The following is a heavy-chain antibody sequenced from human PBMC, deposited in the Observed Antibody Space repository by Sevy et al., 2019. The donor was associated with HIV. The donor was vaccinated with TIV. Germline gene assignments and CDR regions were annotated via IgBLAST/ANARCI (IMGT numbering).Heavy chain of an antibody. J-gene: IGHJ6*02. CDR2: ITTSGRYT. D-gene: IGHD2-15*01. CDR3: AKGYCSGGSCPRDYYYYGMDA. V-gene: IGHV3-23*01. CDR1: GFTFRTYA. Sequence: GGSLRLSCAASGFTFRTYAMNWVRQAPGKGLEWVSSITTSGRYTYSADSVEGRFTISRDHSQNTAYLQMNSLRVDDTAVYYCAKGYCSGGSCPRDYYYYGMDAWGQRTTVTVSS.